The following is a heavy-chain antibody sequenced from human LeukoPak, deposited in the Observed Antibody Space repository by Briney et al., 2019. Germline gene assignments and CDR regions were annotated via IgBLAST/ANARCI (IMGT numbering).Heavy chain of an antibody. CDR1: GGSFSGYY. V-gene: IGHV4-34*01. Sequence: SETLSLTCAVYGGSFSGYYWSWIRQPPGKGLEWIGEINHSGSTNYNPSLKSRVTISVDTSKNQFSLKLSSVTAADTAVYYCARIRWIPPTVTRRYYFDYWGQGTLVTVSS. D-gene: IGHD4-17*01. CDR2: INHSGST. J-gene: IGHJ4*02. CDR3: ARIRWIPPTVTRRYYFDY.